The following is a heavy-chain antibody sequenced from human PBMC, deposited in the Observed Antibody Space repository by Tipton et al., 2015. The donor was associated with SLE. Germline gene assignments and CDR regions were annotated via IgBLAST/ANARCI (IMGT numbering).Heavy chain of an antibody. V-gene: IGHV4-4*07. D-gene: IGHD3-10*01. CDR3: AREGGYAGSGSYGTV. Sequence: TLSLTCAVYGGSFSGYYWSWIRQPAGKGLEWIGRIYTSGSTNYNPSLKSRVTMSVDTSKNQFSLKLSSVTAADTAVYFCAREGGYAGSGSYGTVWGQGTTVTVSS. J-gene: IGHJ6*02. CDR1: GGSFSGYY. CDR2: IYTSGST.